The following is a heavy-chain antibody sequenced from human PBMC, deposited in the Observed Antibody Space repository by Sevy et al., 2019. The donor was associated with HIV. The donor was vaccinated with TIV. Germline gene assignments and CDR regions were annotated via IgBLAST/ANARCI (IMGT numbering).Heavy chain of an antibody. V-gene: IGHV3-11*06. CDR2: IRSSSSYT. CDR3: ARDWASGNYYGSGKDGMDV. J-gene: IGHJ6*02. CDR1: GFTFSDYY. Sequence: GGSLRLSCAASGFTFSDYYMSWIRRAPGKGLEWVSCIRSSSSYTNYADSVKGRFTISRDNAKNSLYLQMNSLRAEDTAVYYCARDWASGNYYGSGKDGMDVWGQGTTVTVSS. D-gene: IGHD3-10*01.